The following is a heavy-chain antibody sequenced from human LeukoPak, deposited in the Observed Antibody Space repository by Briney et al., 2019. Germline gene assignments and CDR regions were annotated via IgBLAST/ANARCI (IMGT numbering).Heavy chain of an antibody. CDR3: ARDSGGEAFDI. CDR2: ISSSSSTI. Sequence: GGSLRLSCAASGFTFSSYSMNWVRQAPGKGLEWVSYISSSSSTIYYAGSVKGRFTISRDNAKNSLYLQMNSLRAEDTAVYYCARDSGGEAFDIWGQGTMVTVSS. V-gene: IGHV3-48*01. D-gene: IGHD4-23*01. J-gene: IGHJ3*02. CDR1: GFTFSSYS.